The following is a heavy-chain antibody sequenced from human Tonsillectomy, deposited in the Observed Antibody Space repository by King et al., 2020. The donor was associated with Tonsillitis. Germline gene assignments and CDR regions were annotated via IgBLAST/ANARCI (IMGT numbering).Heavy chain of an antibody. V-gene: IGHV3-23*04. CDR2: ISGSGGST. D-gene: IGHD6-13*01. Sequence: QLVQSGGGLVQPGGSLRLSCAASGFTFSSYAMSWVRQAPGKGLEWVSAISGSGGSTYYADSVKGRFTISRDNSKNTLYLQMNSLRAEDTAVYYCAKGMVRTTEYCSSWYIPYGMDVWGQGTTVTVSS. J-gene: IGHJ6*02. CDR3: AKGMVRTTEYCSSWYIPYGMDV. CDR1: GFTFSSYA.